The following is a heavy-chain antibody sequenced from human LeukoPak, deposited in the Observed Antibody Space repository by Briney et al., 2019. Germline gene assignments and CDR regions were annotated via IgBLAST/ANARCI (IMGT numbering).Heavy chain of an antibody. CDR1: GYTFTGHY. Sequence: GASVKVSCKASGYTFTGHYMHWVRQAPGQGLEWMGWINPDSGGTDYAQKFQGRVTMTRDTSITTAYMELSRLTSDDTAVYYCARGPPRGSYYMDVWGKGTTVTISS. CDR3: ARGPPRGSYYMDV. V-gene: IGHV1-2*02. J-gene: IGHJ6*03. D-gene: IGHD3-10*01. CDR2: INPDSGGT.